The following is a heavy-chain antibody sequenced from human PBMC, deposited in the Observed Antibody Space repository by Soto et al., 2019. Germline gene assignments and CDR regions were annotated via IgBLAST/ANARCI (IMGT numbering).Heavy chain of an antibody. V-gene: IGHV4-31*03. CDR2: ICNRGST. CDR3: ARDPAP. CDR1: GGSISSGSYY. Sequence: QVQLQESGPGLVKPSQTLSLTCTVSGGSISSGSYYWSWIRQHPGKGLEWIGYICNRGSTYYKPSQKSRVTISANTSKHQFSLKLSAVTAADTAVYYCARDPAPWGQGTLVTVSS. J-gene: IGHJ5*02.